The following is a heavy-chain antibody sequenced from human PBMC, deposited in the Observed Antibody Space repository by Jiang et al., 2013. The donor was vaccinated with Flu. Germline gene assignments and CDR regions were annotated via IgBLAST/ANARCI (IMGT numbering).Heavy chain of an antibody. D-gene: IGHD3-22*01. CDR2: IYHSGST. V-gene: IGHV4-38-2*02. J-gene: IGHJ6*03. Sequence: SIYHSGSTYYNPSLKSRVTISVDTSKNQFSLKLSSVTAADTAVYYCARAQADYYDSSGYYHLYYYYYYMDVWGKGTTVTVSS. CDR3: ARAQADYYDSSGYYHLYYYYYYMDV.